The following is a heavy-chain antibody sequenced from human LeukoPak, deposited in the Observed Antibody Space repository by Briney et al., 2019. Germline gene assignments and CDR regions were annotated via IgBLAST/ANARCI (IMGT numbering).Heavy chain of an antibody. J-gene: IGHJ5*02. V-gene: IGHV1-18*01. CDR2: ISAYNGNT. CDR1: GYTFTSYG. CDR3: ARGKAYYYGSGSYGNYNWFDP. Sequence: ASVKVSCKASGYTFTSYGISWVRQAPGQGLEWMGWISAYNGNTNYAQKLQGRVTMTTDKSTSTAYMELRSLRSDDTAVYYCARGKAYYYGSGSYGNYNWFDPWGQGTLVTVSS. D-gene: IGHD3-10*01.